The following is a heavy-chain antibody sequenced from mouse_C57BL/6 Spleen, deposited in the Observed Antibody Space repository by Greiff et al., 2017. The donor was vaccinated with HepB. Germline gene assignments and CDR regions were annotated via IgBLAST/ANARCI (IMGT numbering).Heavy chain of an antibody. D-gene: IGHD1-1*01. CDR3: ARGATTVVDWYFDV. V-gene: IGHV5-17*01. Sequence: DVKLVESGGGLVKPGGSLKLSCAASGFTFSDYGMHWVRQAPEKGLEWVAYISSGSSTIYYADTVKGRFTISRDNAKNTLFLQMTSLRSEDTAMYYCARGATTVVDWYFDVWGTGTTVTVSS. J-gene: IGHJ1*03. CDR1: GFTFSDYG. CDR2: ISSGSSTI.